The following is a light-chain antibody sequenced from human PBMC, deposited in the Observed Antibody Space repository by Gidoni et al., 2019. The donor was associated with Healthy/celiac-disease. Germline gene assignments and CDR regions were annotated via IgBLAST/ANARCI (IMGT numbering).Light chain of an antibody. V-gene: IGLV2-8*01. CDR2: EVN. J-gene: IGLJ2*01. Sequence: QSALTQPPSASGSPGQSVTISCTGTSSDVGDYNYVSWYQQHPGKAPKLMIYEVNKRPSGVPDRFSGSKSGNTASLTVSGLQADDEADYYCSSYAASNNTIFGGGTKLTVL. CDR1: SSDVGDYNY. CDR3: SSYAASNNTI.